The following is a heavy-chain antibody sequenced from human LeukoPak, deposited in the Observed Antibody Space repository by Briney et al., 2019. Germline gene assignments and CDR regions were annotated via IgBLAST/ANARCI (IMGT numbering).Heavy chain of an antibody. CDR3: ARAGSVTTFSLFDY. Sequence: SETLSLTCAVYGGSFSGYYWSWIRQPPGKGLEWIGEINHSGSTNYNPSLKSRVTISVDTSKNQFPLKLSSVTAADTAVYYCARAGSVTTFSLFDYWGQGTLVTVSP. V-gene: IGHV4-34*01. CDR2: INHSGST. D-gene: IGHD2/OR15-2a*01. CDR1: GGSFSGYY. J-gene: IGHJ4*02.